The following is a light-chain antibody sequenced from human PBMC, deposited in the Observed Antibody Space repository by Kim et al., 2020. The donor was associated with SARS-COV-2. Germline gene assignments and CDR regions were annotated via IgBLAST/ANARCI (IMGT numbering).Light chain of an antibody. Sequence: SVVLGQTARFTCGGYNIGRKLVHWYQQKPGQAPVLVIYKDNNRPSGIPERFSGSNSGNAATLTISGAQAGDDADYHCQVWDSRSYVFGTGTKVTVL. CDR1: NIGRKL. V-gene: IGLV3-9*01. J-gene: IGLJ1*01. CDR2: KDN. CDR3: QVWDSRSYV.